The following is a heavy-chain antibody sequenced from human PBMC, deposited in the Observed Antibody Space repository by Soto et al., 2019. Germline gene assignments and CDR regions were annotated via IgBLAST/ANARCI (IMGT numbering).Heavy chain of an antibody. J-gene: IGHJ4*02. Sequence: ASVKVSCKASGGTFSSYAISWVRQAPGQGLEWXGGXXPXXGXAXXXQXXXGRVTITADESTSTAYMELSSLRSEDTAVYYCARDHGYNWQYYFDYWGQGTLVTVSS. D-gene: IGHD5-12*01. V-gene: IGHV1-69*13. CDR3: ARDHGYNWQYYFDY. CDR2: XXPXXGXA. CDR1: GGTFSSYA.